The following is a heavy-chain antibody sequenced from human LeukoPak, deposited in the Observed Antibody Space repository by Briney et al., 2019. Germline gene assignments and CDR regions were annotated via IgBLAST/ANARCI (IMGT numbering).Heavy chain of an antibody. CDR3: ARGCRDGYSNYWYFDL. J-gene: IGHJ2*01. CDR1: GGSISTSSYY. V-gene: IGHV4-39*07. D-gene: IGHD5-24*01. Sequence: SETLSLTCTVSGGSISTSSYYWGWIRQPPGKGLERIGSIHYSGSTYYNPSLKSRVTMSVDTSKNQFSLKLSSVTAADTAVYYCARGCRDGYSNYWYFDLWGRGTLVTVSS. CDR2: IHYSGST.